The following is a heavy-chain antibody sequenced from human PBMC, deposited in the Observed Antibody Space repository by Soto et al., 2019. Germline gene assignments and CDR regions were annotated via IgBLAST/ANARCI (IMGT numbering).Heavy chain of an antibody. CDR1: GASISRYY. J-gene: IGHJ2*01. CDR3: ARGRGGYFDL. CDR2: FYYSGST. V-gene: IGHV4-59*01. Sequence: QVQLQESGPGLVKLSETLSLTCTVSGASISRYYWSWIRQPPGKGLEWIGYFYYSGSTNYNPSLKSRVTISVDTSKNQFSLKLSSVTAADTAVYYCARGRGGYFDLWGRGTLVTVSS.